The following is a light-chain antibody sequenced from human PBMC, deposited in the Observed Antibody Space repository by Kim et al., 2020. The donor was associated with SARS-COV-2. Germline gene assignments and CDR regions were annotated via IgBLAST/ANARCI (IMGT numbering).Light chain of an antibody. CDR2: DAS. J-gene: IGKJ5*01. Sequence: LYPGERATLSCRASQSVSSYFAWYQQKPGQAPRLLIYDASTRATGIPVKFSGSGSGTDFTLTISSLEPEDFAVYYCQQCDNWPPTFGQGTRLEIK. CDR1: QSVSSY. CDR3: QQCDNWPPT. V-gene: IGKV3-11*01.